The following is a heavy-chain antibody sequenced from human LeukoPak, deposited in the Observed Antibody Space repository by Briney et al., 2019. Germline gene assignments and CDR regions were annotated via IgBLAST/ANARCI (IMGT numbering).Heavy chain of an antibody. CDR1: GYTFTSYG. D-gene: IGHD2-2*01. V-gene: IGHV1-18*04. J-gene: IGHJ3*02. CDR2: ISAYNGNT. Sequence: ASVTVSCKASGYTFTSYGISWVRQAPGQGLEWMGWISAYNGNTNYAQKLQGRVTMTTDTSTSTAYMELRSLRSDDTAVYYCARGSSIVVVPAAHDEAFDIWGQGTMVTVSS. CDR3: ARGSSIVVVPAAHDEAFDI.